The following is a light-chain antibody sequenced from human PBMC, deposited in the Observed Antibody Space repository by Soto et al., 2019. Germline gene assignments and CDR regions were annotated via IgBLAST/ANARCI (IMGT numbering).Light chain of an antibody. CDR2: DTS. Sequence: DVQMTQSPSAMSASVGDRVTITCRASQDIRRFVAWFQQKPGKAPERLIYDTSSLPPGVPSRFSGSGSGTEFTLAISGLQPEDFATYYCLQHNSYPYTFGQGTKLEIK. CDR3: LQHNSYPYT. CDR1: QDIRRF. V-gene: IGKV1-17*03. J-gene: IGKJ2*01.